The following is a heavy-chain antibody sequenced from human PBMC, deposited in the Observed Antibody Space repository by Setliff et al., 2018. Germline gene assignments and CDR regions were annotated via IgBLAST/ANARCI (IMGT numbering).Heavy chain of an antibody. CDR3: ASNPRKGRSGGYFYDDPYYYYMDV. Sequence: GGSLRLSCAASGFTFDVYDLNWVRQAPGKGLEWVSYISSRSDIIYYADSVKGRFTISRDNAKNSLYLRLNSLRAEDTAVYYCASNPRKGRSGGYFYDDPYYYYMDVWGKGTTVTVSS. D-gene: IGHD1-26*01. J-gene: IGHJ6*03. CDR2: ISSRSDII. V-gene: IGHV3-48*01. CDR1: GFTFDVYD.